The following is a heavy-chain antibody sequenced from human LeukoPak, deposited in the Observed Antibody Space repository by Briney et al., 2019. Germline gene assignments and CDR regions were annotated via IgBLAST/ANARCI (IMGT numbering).Heavy chain of an antibody. CDR1: GGSISSYY. CDR3: ARYRRDPTASGSSLPLDF. J-gene: IGHJ4*02. Sequence: TTSETLSLTCTVSGGSISSYYWSWIRQPPGKGLEWIGYIYYSGSTNYNPSLKNRVTISVDTSKNQFSLKLRSVTAADTAVYFCARYRRDPTASGSSLPLDFWGQGTLVTVSS. V-gene: IGHV4-59*01. CDR2: IYYSGST. D-gene: IGHD1-26*01.